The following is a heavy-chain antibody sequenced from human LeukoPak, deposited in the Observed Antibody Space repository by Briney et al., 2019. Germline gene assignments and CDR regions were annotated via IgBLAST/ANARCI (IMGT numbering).Heavy chain of an antibody. Sequence: PGGSLRLSCAASGFTFDDYAMHWVRQAPGKGLEWVSGISWNSGRIGYADSVKGRFTISRDNAKNSLYLQMNSLRAEDTALYYCAKDARRTSSGYDYWGPGTLVTVSS. CDR2: ISWNSGRI. CDR3: AKDARRTSSGYDY. D-gene: IGHD5-12*01. CDR1: GFTFDDYA. V-gene: IGHV3-9*01. J-gene: IGHJ4*02.